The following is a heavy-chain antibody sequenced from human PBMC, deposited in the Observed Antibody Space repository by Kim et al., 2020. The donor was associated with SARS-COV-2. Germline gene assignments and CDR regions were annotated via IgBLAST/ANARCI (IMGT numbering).Heavy chain of an antibody. D-gene: IGHD3-9*01. CDR1: GFTFSNAW. J-gene: IGHJ4*02. V-gene: IGHV3-15*01. Sequence: GGSLRLSCAASGFTFSNAWMSWVRQAPGKGLEWVGRIKSKTDGGTTDYAAPVKGRFTISRDDSKNTLYLQMNSLKTEDTAVYYCTTGGPLRYFDWLFSYWGQGTLVTVSS. CDR3: TTGGPLRYFDWLFSY. CDR2: IKSKTDGGTT.